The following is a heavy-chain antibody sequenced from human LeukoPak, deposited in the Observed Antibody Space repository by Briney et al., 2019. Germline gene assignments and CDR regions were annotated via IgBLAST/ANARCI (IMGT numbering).Heavy chain of an antibody. D-gene: IGHD2-2*01. CDR3: AREARYCSSTSCTGRDTAMVTVDY. CDR1: GDSVSSNSAA. CDR2: TYYRSKWYN. V-gene: IGHV6-1*01. Sequence: SQTLSLTCAISGDSVSSNSAAWNWIRQSPWRGLEWLGRTYYRSKWYNDYAVSVKSRITINPDTSKNQFSLQLNSVTPEDTAVYYCAREARYCSSTSCTGRDTAMVTVDYWGQGTLVTVSS. J-gene: IGHJ4*02.